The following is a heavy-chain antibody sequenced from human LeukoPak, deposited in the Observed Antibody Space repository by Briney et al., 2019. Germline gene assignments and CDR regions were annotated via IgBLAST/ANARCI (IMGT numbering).Heavy chain of an antibody. CDR1: GYTFTSYG. J-gene: IGHJ4*02. Sequence: ASVKVSCKASGYTFTSYGISWVRQAPGQGLEWMGWISAYNGNTNYAQKLQGRVTITTDTSTSTAYMELRSLRADDTAVYYCARDTPVTTPDYWGQGTLVTVSS. V-gene: IGHV1-18*01. D-gene: IGHD1-1*01. CDR3: ARDTPVTTPDY. CDR2: ISAYNGNT.